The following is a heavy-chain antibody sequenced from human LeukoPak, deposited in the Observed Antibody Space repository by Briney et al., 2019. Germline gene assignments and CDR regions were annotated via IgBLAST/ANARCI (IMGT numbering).Heavy chain of an antibody. Sequence: GGSLRLSCAASGFTLSSYTLNWVRQAPGKGLEWVSFISSSSSYISYADSLKGRFTISRDNAKNSLYLQMNSLRAEDTAVYYCARVVIYYYMDVWGKGTTVTVSS. J-gene: IGHJ6*03. CDR2: ISSSSSYI. CDR1: GFTLSSYT. CDR3: ARVVIYYYMDV. D-gene: IGHD2-21*01. V-gene: IGHV3-21*01.